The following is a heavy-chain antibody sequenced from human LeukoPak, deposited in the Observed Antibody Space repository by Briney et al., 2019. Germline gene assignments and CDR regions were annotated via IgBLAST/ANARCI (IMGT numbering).Heavy chain of an antibody. CDR2: IYYSGST. J-gene: IGHJ4*02. CDR3: ARVPPLDDILTGYFDY. CDR1: GGSMNSYY. Sequence: SETLSLTCSVSGGSMNSYYWSWIRQSPGKGLEWIGYIYYSGSTNYNPSLKSRVTISVDTSKNQFSLRLSAVTAADTAVYYCARVPPLDDILTGYFDYWGQGTLATVSS. V-gene: IGHV4-59*08. D-gene: IGHD3-9*01.